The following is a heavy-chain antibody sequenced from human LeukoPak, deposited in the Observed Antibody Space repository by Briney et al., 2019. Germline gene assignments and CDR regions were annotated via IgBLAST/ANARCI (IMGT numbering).Heavy chain of an antibody. J-gene: IGHJ6*04. CDR3: ARNRRGDYYYGMDV. Sequence: SETLSLTCTVSGGSVSSGSYYWSWVRQPPGKGLEWIGYIYYSGSTNYNPSLKSRVTISVDTSKNQFSLKLSSVTAADTAVYYCARNRRGDYYYGMDVWGKGTTVTVSS. D-gene: IGHD1-14*01. V-gene: IGHV4-61*01. CDR1: GGSVSSGSYY. CDR2: IYYSGST.